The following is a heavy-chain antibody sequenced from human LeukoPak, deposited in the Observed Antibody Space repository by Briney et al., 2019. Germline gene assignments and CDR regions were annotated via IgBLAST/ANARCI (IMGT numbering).Heavy chain of an antibody. V-gene: IGHV1-2*06. CDR3: AKDRDGADRIIL. CDR1: GYIFTDYY. Sequence: GASVKVSCKTSGYIFTDYYIHWIRQAPGQGPEWMGRLNPNTGHAVYAFKFQGRVTITRDTSSSTAYMEVTRLTSDDTALYYCAKDRDGADRIILWGQGTLVTVSS. D-gene: IGHD5-24*01. J-gene: IGHJ4*02. CDR2: LNPNTGHA.